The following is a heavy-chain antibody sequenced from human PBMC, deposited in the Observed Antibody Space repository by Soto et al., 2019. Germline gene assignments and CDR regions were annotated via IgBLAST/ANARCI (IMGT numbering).Heavy chain of an antibody. Sequence: SETLSVTCTVAGGTIVSGGYCWSWIRQPPGKGLEWIGYIYYSGSTYYNPSLKSRVTISVDTSKNQFSLKLSSVTAADTAVYYCARVVYGSGSYRYYYYYGMDVWGQGTTVTVSS. CDR1: GGTIVSGGYC. CDR2: IYYSGST. D-gene: IGHD3-10*01. J-gene: IGHJ6*02. CDR3: ARVVYGSGSYRYYYYYGMDV. V-gene: IGHV4-30-4*01.